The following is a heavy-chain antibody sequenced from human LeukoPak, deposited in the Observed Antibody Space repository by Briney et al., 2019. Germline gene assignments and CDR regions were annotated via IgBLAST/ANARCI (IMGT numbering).Heavy chain of an antibody. CDR1: GDTFTGYY. CDR2: INPSGGST. J-gene: IGHJ4*02. Sequence: ASVKVSCKASGDTFTGYYMHWVRQAPGQGLEWMGIINPSGGSTSYAQKFQGRVTMTRDMSTSTVYMELSSLRSEDTAVYYCAREMEEGPRWYYDSSGYQTLGFDYWGQGTLVTVSS. CDR3: AREMEEGPRWYYDSSGYQTLGFDY. D-gene: IGHD3-22*01. V-gene: IGHV1-46*01.